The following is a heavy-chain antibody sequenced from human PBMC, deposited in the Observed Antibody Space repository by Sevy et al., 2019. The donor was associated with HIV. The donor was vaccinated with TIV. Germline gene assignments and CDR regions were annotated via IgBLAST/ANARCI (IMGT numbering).Heavy chain of an antibody. D-gene: IGHD4-17*01. CDR1: GFTFNIYS. CDR3: ARDEQTYGDYDYFDY. CDR2: ISSSSSSI. J-gene: IGHJ4*02. V-gene: IGHV3-48*01. Sequence: GGSLRLSCAASGFTFNIYSMNWVRQAPGKGLEWVAYISSSSSSIFYADSVKGRFTISRDNAKNSLYLQMNDLRAEDTAVYYCARDEQTYGDYDYFDYWGQGTLVTVSS.